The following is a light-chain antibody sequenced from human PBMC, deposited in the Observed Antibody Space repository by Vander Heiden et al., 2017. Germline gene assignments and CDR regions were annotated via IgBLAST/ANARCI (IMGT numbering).Light chain of an antibody. J-gene: IGKJ1*01. CDR3: LQDYNYPAT. CDR2: GAS. Sequence: AIQMTQSPSSLSASVGDRVTITCRASQGNRNDLGWYQQKPGKAPKLLIYGASSLHSGVPSRFSGSGSGTDFTLTISSLQPEDFATYYCLQDYNYPATFGQGTKVEIK. CDR1: QGNRND. V-gene: IGKV1-6*01.